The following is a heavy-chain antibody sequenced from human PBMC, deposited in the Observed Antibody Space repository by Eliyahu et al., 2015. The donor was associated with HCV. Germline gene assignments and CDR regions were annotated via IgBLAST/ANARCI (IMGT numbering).Heavy chain of an antibody. V-gene: IGHV1-69*01. Sequence: QVQLVQSGAEVREPRSSVKVSCKSSSGGXFSNYPISWVRQAPGQGLEWMGGIIPLFATPNYAQKFQGRVTIMADESTSTVYMELSSLTSEDTAVYFCARPSAESSGISKPFHYWGQGTLVAVSS. CDR1: GGXFSNYP. CDR2: IIPLFATP. D-gene: IGHD3-22*01. J-gene: IGHJ4*02. CDR3: ARPSAESSGISKPFHY.